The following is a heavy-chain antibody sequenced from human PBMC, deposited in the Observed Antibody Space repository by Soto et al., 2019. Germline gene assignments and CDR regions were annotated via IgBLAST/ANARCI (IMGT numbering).Heavy chain of an antibody. V-gene: IGHV4-39*01. D-gene: IGHD1-1*01. CDR1: GGSITSSSSY. Sequence: SETLSLTCTVSGGSITSSSSYWGWIRQPPGKGLEWIASIYYNGSDYYNPSLKSRFAISVDTSKNQFSLNLKSVTAADSALYYSARCTRAQKLTHPFSQFDIWGRGTLATVSS. CDR3: ARCTRAQKLTHPFSQFDI. CDR2: IYYNGSD. J-gene: IGHJ2*01.